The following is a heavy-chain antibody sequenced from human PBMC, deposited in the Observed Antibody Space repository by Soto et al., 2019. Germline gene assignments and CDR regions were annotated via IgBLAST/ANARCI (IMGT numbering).Heavy chain of an antibody. J-gene: IGHJ4*02. CDR1: GFNFITYS. D-gene: IGHD3-22*01. Sequence: EVQLVESGGGPVRPGGSLKLSCAASGFNFITYSLSWVHQAPGKGLEWVASISSSAVYIDYADSVKGRFTISRDNANNSLYLQMNSLRAEDTATYYCVRDGLDYYDTERLYFDNWGQGTLVTVSS. V-gene: IGHV3-21*03. CDR2: ISSSAVYI. CDR3: VRDGLDYYDTERLYFDN.